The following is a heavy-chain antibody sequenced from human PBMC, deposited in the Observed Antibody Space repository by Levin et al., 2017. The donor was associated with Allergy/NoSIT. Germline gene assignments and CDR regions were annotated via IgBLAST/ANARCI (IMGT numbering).Heavy chain of an antibody. CDR3: ARLRSSSWYLFDY. Sequence: RSGGSLRLSCAASGFTFSDYYMSWIRQAPGKGLEWVSYISSSSSYTNYADSVKGRFTISRDNAKNSLYLQMNSLRAEDTAVYYCARLRSSSWYLFDYWGQGTLVTVSS. J-gene: IGHJ4*02. CDR2: ISSSSSYT. CDR1: GFTFSDYY. D-gene: IGHD6-13*01. V-gene: IGHV3-11*03.